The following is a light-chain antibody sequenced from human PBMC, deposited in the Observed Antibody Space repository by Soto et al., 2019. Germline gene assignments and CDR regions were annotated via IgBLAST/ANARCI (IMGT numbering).Light chain of an antibody. J-gene: IGKJ2*01. Sequence: DIVMTQSPDSLAVSLGERATINCKSSQTVLFSSNNKNYLAWYQQRPGQPPKLLIYWASTRESGVPDRLSGSGSGTDFTLTISSLQAEDVAVYYCQQYYNIPYTFGQGTKLEI. CDR1: QTVLFSSNNKNY. CDR3: QQYYNIPYT. V-gene: IGKV4-1*01. CDR2: WAS.